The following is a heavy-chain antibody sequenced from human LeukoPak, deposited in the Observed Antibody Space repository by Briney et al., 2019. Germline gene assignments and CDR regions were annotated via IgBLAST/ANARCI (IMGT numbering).Heavy chain of an antibody. J-gene: IGHJ5*02. CDR2: ISSDGSST. CDR3: ARSSIVATGS. D-gene: IGHD5-12*01. CDR1: GFTFSSYW. V-gene: IGHV3-74*01. Sequence: GGSLRLSCAASGFTFSSYWMHWVRQAPGKGQVWVSRISSDGSSTSYADSVKGRFTISRDNAKNTLYLQMNSLRAEDTAVYYCARSSIVATGSWGQGTLVTVSS.